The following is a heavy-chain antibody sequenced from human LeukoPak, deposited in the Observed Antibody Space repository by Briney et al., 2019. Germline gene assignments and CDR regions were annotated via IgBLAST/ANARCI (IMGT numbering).Heavy chain of an antibody. CDR2: IVVGSGNT. D-gene: IGHD3-3*01. Sequence: TSVRVSCKASGYTFTSSAMQWVRQARGQRREWIGWIVVGSGNTNYAQKFQERVTITRDMSTSTAYMELSSLRSEDTAVYYCAADFWSGYYGGGYYYYYMDVWGKGTTVTVSS. CDR3: AADFWSGYYGGGYYYYYMDV. V-gene: IGHV1-58*02. J-gene: IGHJ6*03. CDR1: GYTFTSSA.